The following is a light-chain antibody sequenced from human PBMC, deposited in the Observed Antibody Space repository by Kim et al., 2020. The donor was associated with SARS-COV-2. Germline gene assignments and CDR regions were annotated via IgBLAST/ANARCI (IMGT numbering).Light chain of an antibody. CDR3: QQCGSSPLT. CDR2: AAS. V-gene: IGKV3-20*01. J-gene: IGKJ4*02. CDR1: QSVSSTF. Sequence: EIVLTQSPGTLSLSPGERATLSCRASQSVSSTFLAWYQQKPGQAPRLLVYAASSRATGIPDRFSGSGSGTDFTLTITRLEPEDFAVYYCQQCGSSPLTFGGGTKVDIK.